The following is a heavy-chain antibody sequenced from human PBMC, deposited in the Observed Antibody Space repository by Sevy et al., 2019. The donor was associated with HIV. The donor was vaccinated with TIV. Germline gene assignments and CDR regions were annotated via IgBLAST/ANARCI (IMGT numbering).Heavy chain of an antibody. CDR3: ARENTMIEEPGWFDP. CDR2: ISRSGSTI. J-gene: IGHJ5*02. D-gene: IGHD3-22*01. CDR1: GFTFSDYY. V-gene: IGHV3-11*01. Sequence: GGSLRLSCAASGFTFSDYYMSWIRQAPGKGLEWASYISRSGSTINYADSVKRRFTISRDNAKNSLYLQINSLRAEDTAVYYCARENTMIEEPGWFDPWGQGTLVTVSS.